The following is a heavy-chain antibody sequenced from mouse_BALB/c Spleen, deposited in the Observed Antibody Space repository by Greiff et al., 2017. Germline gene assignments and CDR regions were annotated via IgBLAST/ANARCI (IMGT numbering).Heavy chain of an antibody. V-gene: IGHV5-6-4*01. D-gene: IGHD1-2*01. CDR3: TRDGTTATFFAY. J-gene: IGHJ3*01. CDR1: GFTFSSYT. CDR2: ISSGGSYT. Sequence: EVMLVESGGGLVKPGGSLKLSCAASGFTFSSYTMSWVRQTPEKRLEWVATISSGGSYTYYPDSVKGRFTISRDNAKNTLYLQMSSLKSEDTAMYYCTRDGTTATFFAYWGQGTLVTVSA.